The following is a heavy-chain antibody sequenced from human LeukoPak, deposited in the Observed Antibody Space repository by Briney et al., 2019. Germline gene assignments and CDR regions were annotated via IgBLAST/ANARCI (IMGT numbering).Heavy chain of an antibody. CDR3: ARDYYTNYDVGF. Sequence: GGSLRLSCAASGFTVSSKYMSWVRQAPGKGLEWVAVISYDGSNKYYADSVKGRFTISRDNSKNTLYLQMNSLRAEDTAVYYCARDYYTNYDVGFWGQGTLLTVSS. V-gene: IGHV3-30-3*01. J-gene: IGHJ4*02. CDR2: ISYDGSNK. D-gene: IGHD4-11*01. CDR1: GFTVSSKY.